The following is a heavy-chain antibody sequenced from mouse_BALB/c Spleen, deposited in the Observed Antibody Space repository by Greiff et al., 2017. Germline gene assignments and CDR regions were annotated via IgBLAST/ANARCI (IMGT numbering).Heavy chain of an antibody. CDR1: GYSFTSYW. CDR3: ARSGSPYAMDD. V-gene: IGHV1S126*01. Sequence: VQLQQSGPQLVRPGASVKISCKASGYSFTSYWMHWVKQRPGQGLEWIGMIDPSDSETRLNQKFKDKATLTVDKSSSTAYMQLSSPTSEDSAVYYCARSGSPYAMDDWGQGTSVTVSS. CDR2: IDPSDSET. J-gene: IGHJ4*01. D-gene: IGHD3-1*01.